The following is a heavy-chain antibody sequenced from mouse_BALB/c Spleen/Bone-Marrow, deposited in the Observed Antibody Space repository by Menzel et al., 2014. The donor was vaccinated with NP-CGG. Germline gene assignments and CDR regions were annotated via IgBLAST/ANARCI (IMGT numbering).Heavy chain of an antibody. CDR2: IDPANGNT. Sequence: VQLKQSGAELVKPGASVKLSCTASGFNIKDTYMHWVKQRPEQGLEWIGRIDPANGNTKYDPKFQGKATITADTSSNTAYLQLSSLTSEDTAVYYCARWEYYAMGDWGQGTSVTVSS. CDR1: GFNIKDTY. V-gene: IGHV14-3*02. CDR3: ARWEYYAMGD. D-gene: IGHD4-1*01. J-gene: IGHJ4*01.